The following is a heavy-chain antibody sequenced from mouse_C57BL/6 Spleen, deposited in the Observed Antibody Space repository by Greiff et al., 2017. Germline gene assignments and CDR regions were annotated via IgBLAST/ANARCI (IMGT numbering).Heavy chain of an antibody. V-gene: IGHV1-54*01. CDR3: ARVDYYYGSSYVRAMDY. Sequence: QVQLKESGAELVRPGTSVKVSCKASGYAFTNYLIEWVKQRPGQGLEWIGVINPGSGGTNYNEKFKGKATLTADKSSRSAYMPRSSLTSEDSAVYFCARVDYYYGSSYVRAMDYWGQGTSVTVSS. D-gene: IGHD1-1*01. CDR1: GYAFTNYL. CDR2: INPGSGGT. J-gene: IGHJ4*01.